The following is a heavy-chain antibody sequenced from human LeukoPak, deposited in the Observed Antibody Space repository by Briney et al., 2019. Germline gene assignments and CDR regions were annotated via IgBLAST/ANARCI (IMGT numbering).Heavy chain of an antibody. CDR2: IKQDGSEK. Sequence: GGSLRLSCAASGFTFSSYWMSWVRQAPGKGLEWVANIKQDGSEKYYVDSVKGRFTISRDNAKNSLYLQMNSPRAEDTAVYYCAREKSLLAMARGAFDAFDIWGQGTMVTVSS. CDR1: GFTFSSYW. V-gene: IGHV3-7*01. CDR3: AREKSLLAMARGAFDAFDI. D-gene: IGHD3-10*01. J-gene: IGHJ3*02.